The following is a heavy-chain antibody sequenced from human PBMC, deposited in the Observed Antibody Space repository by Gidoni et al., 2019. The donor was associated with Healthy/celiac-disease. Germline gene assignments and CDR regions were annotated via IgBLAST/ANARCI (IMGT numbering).Heavy chain of an antibody. Sequence: QVQLVQSGAEVTKPGASVKVSCKASGYTFTGYYMHWVRQAPGQGLEWMGWINPNSGGTNYAQKFQGWVTMTRDTSISTAYMELSRLRSDDTAVYYCARYALVGATSSNAFDIWGQGTMVTVSS. J-gene: IGHJ3*02. CDR2: INPNSGGT. CDR3: ARYALVGATSSNAFDI. V-gene: IGHV1-2*04. CDR1: GYTFTGYY. D-gene: IGHD1-26*01.